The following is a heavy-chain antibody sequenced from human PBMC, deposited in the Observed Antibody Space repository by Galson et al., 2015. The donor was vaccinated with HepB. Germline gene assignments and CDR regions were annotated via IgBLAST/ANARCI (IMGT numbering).Heavy chain of an antibody. V-gene: IGHV3-33*06. D-gene: IGHD3-10*01. CDR3: AKGFYCSGSGDLDY. J-gene: IGHJ4*02. CDR1: GFTFSSYG. Sequence: SLRLSCAASGFTFSSYGMDWVRQAPGKGLEWVAVIWYDGTNKYYADSVEGRFTISRDNSKNTLFLQMNSLRAEDTAVYYCAKGFYCSGSGDLDYWGQGTLVTVSS. CDR2: IWYDGTNK.